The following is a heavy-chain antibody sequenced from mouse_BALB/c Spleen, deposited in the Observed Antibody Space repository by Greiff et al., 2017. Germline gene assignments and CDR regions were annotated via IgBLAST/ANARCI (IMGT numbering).Heavy chain of an antibody. CDR2: ISSGSSTT. D-gene: IGHD1-1*01. J-gene: IGHJ3*01. V-gene: IGHV5-17*02. CDR1: GFTFSSYG. Sequence: EVQLVESGGGLVQPGGSRKLSCAASGFTFSSYGMHWVRQAPEKGLEWVAYISSGSSTTYYADTVKGRFTISRDNPENTLYLQMTSLRSEDTAMYYCAREEVFYDDGGGAYWGQGTPVTVSA. CDR3: AREEVFYDDGGGAY.